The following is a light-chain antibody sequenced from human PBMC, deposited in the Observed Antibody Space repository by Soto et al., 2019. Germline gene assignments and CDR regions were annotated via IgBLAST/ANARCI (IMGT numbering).Light chain of an antibody. J-gene: IGLJ1*01. Sequence: QSALTQPRSVSASPGQSVTISCTGTSSDVGRYDYVSWYQQHPGKAPKLIVYDVTERPSGVPDRFSGSKSGNTASLTISGLQAEDEADYSCCSFAGSYSDVFGPGTKVTVL. CDR1: SSDVGRYDY. CDR3: CSFAGSYSDV. CDR2: DVT. V-gene: IGLV2-11*01.